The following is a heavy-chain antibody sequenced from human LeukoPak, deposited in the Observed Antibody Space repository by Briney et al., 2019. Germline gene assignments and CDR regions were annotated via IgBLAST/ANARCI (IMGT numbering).Heavy chain of an antibody. D-gene: IGHD6-13*01. V-gene: IGHV1-69*13. Sequence: ASVKVSCKASGGTFGSYAISWVRQAPGQGLEWMGGIIPIFGTANYAQKFQGRVTITADESTSTAYMELSSLRSEDTAVYYCARGRGDYSSSWYEPFDYWGQGTLVTVSS. CDR1: GGTFGSYA. J-gene: IGHJ4*02. CDR3: ARGRGDYSSSWYEPFDY. CDR2: IIPIFGTA.